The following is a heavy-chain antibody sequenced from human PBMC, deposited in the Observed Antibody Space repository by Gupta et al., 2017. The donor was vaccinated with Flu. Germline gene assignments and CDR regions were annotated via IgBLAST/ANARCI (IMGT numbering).Heavy chain of an antibody. CDR2: INPNSGGT. V-gene: IGHV1-2*06. J-gene: IGHJ4*02. D-gene: IGHD2-2*01. CDR3: ARVGYCSTTSCYEPFDS. Sequence: GLEWMGRINPNSGGTKYAQKFQGRVSMTTDTSIATAYMELSSLRSDDTAVYYCARVGYCSTTSCYEPFDSWGQGTLLNVSS.